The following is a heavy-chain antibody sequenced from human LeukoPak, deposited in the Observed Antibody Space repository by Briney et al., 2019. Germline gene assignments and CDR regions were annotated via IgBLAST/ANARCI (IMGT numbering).Heavy chain of an antibody. D-gene: IGHD3-10*01. J-gene: IGHJ4*02. CDR3: ARPDYYGSGTGFDY. CDR2: IYYSGTT. V-gene: IGHV4-59*12. Sequence: SETLSLTCTVSGDSISSYYWSWIRQPPGKGLEWIGYIYYSGTTNYNPSLKSRVTISVDTSKNQFSLKLSSVTAADTAVYYCARPDYYGSGTGFDYWGQGTLVTVSS. CDR1: GDSISSYY.